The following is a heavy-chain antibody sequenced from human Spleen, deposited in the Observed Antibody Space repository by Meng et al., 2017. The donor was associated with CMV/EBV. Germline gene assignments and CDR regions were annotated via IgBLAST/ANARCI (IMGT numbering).Heavy chain of an antibody. D-gene: IGHD6-13*01. CDR1: GFSFSSYH. CDR2: VGFDGSRE. CDR3: ARDLSASWSTFDM. J-gene: IGHJ3*02. V-gene: IGHV3-30*02. Sequence: GESLKISCAASGFSFSSYHIHWVRQAPGKGLEWVAFVGFDGSREFFADSVKGRFAVSRDNAKNSLYLQMNSLRADDTALYYCARDLSASWSTFDMWGRGTMVTVSS.